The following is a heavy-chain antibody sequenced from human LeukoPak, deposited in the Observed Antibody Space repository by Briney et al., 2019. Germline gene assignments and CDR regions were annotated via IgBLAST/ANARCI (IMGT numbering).Heavy chain of an antibody. CDR2: ISSSSSYI. CDR3: ARVLSARGTVTINPSDY. D-gene: IGHD4-17*01. Sequence: GGSLRLSCAASGFTFSSYAMSWVRQAPGKGLEWVSSISSSSSYIYYADSVKGRFTISRDNAKNSLYLQMNSLRAEDTAVYYCARVLSARGTVTINPSDYWGQGTLVTVSS. J-gene: IGHJ4*02. V-gene: IGHV3-21*01. CDR1: GFTFSSYA.